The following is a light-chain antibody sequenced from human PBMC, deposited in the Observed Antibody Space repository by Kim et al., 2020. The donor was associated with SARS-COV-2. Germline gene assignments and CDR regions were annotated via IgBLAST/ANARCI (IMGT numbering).Light chain of an antibody. CDR1: SRVIGVYTY. CDR3: NSYTINTTN. CDR2: DVD. Sequence: PGQSITISFTGTSRVIGVYTYISWFLHYPDNAPKLLIYDVDNRPSGVSDRFSRSKSGSTASLTISGLQAEDEADYDCNSYTINTTNFGPGTRSPS. J-gene: IGLJ1*01. V-gene: IGLV2-14*03.